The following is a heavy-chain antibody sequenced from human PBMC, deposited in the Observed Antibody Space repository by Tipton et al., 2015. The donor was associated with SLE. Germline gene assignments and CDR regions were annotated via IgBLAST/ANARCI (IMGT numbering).Heavy chain of an antibody. V-gene: IGHV3-7*04. J-gene: IGHJ2*01. CDR1: GFTFSNYW. D-gene: IGHD3-3*01. Sequence: SLRLSCAVSGFTFSNYWMTWVRQAPGKGLEWVANIKQDGSEKYCVDSVKGRFTVSRDNAKNSLYLQMNSLRAEDTAVYYCARGPWGSFGVPITYWYFDFWGRGTLVTVSS. CDR2: IKQDGSEK. CDR3: ARGPWGSFGVPITYWYFDF.